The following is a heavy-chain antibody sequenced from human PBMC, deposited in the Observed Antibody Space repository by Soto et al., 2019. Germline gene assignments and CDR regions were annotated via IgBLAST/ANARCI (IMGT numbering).Heavy chain of an antibody. Sequence: SETLSLTCAVYGGSFSGYYWSWIRQPPGKGLEWIGELNHSGSTTYNPSLKSRVTISVDTSKNQFSLKLSSVTAADTAVYYCARGPRYYDNSGYYYTGVDYWGQGTLVTVSS. V-gene: IGHV4-34*01. CDR3: ARGPRYYDNSGYYYTGVDY. CDR1: GGSFSGYY. J-gene: IGHJ4*02. D-gene: IGHD3-22*01. CDR2: LNHSGST.